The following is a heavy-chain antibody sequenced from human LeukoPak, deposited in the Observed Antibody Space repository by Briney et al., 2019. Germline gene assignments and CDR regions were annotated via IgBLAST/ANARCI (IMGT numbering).Heavy chain of an antibody. CDR3: ARSGGIFPDLDY. J-gene: IGHJ4*02. D-gene: IGHD2-15*01. V-gene: IGHV4-59*08. Sequence: RTSETLSLTCTVSGGSISSYYWSWIRQPPGKGLEWIGYIYYSGSTNYNPSLKSRVTISVDTSKNQFSLKLSSVTAADTAVYYCARSGGIFPDLDYWGQGTLVTVSS. CDR1: GGSISSYY. CDR2: IYYSGST.